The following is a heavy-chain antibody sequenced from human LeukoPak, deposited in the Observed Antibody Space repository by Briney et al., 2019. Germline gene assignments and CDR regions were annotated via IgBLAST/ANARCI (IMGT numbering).Heavy chain of an antibody. Sequence: PSETLSLTCAVSGGSISRSNWWSWVRQSPGKGLEWIGEICHNGTPNYNPSLKSRVTISADTFKNHFSLKMTSVTAADTAVYYCATAPILRGEGGEHYKYGMDVWGQGTTVIVSS. CDR2: ICHNGTP. CDR1: GGSISRSNW. J-gene: IGHJ6*02. CDR3: ATAPILRGEGGEHYKYGMDV. V-gene: IGHV4-4*02. D-gene: IGHD2-2*02.